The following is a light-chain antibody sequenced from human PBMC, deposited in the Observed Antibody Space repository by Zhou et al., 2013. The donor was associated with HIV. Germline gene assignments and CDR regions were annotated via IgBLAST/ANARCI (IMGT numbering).Light chain of an antibody. V-gene: IGKV3-11*01. CDR3: QQYGSSPIT. CDR2: DAS. J-gene: IGKJ5*01. Sequence: EIVLTQSPATLSLSPGERATLSCRASQSVSSYLAWYQQKPGQAPRLLIYDASNRATGIPARFSGSGSGTEFTLTISRLEPEDIAVYYCQQYGSSPITFGQGTRLETK. CDR1: QSVSSY.